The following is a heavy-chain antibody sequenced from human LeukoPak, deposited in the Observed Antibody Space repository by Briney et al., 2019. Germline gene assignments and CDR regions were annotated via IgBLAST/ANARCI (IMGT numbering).Heavy chain of an antibody. V-gene: IGHV3-7*01. J-gene: IGHJ6*03. Sequence: AGGSLRLSCAASGFTFSSYWMSWVRQAPGKGLEWVANVKQDGSEKYYVDSVKGRFTISRDNAKNSLYLQMNSLRAEDTAVYYCAREWEYYDILTNHYYMDVWGKGTTVTVSS. D-gene: IGHD3-9*01. CDR3: AREWEYYDILTNHYYMDV. CDR2: VKQDGSEK. CDR1: GFTFSSYW.